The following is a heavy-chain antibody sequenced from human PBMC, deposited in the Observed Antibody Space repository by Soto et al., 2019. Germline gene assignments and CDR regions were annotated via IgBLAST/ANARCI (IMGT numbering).Heavy chain of an antibody. Sequence: PGGSLRLSCAASGFTFSSYAMHWVRQAPGKGLEWVAVISYDGSNKYYAGSVKGRFTISRDNSKNTLYLQMNSLRAEDTAVYYCAREDRITMIVVVRALGAFDIWGQGTMVTVS. CDR2: ISYDGSNK. CDR3: AREDRITMIVVVRALGAFDI. D-gene: IGHD3-22*01. J-gene: IGHJ3*02. V-gene: IGHV3-30-3*01. CDR1: GFTFSSYA.